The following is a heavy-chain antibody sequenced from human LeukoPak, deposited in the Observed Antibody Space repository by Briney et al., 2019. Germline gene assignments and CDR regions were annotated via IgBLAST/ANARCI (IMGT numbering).Heavy chain of an antibody. D-gene: IGHD1-7*01. CDR2: ISKDGCKT. J-gene: IGHJ3*02. CDR1: GFTFSDHV. V-gene: IGHV3-30*17. Sequence: PGRSLRLSCAASGFTFSDHVMHWVRQAPGMGLEWVAVISKDGCKTFYAGSVEGRFTFSRDNSENTLYLQMNYLKPEDTAVYYCAKDEGTIWNSKNDPFDIWGQGTMVTVSS. CDR3: AKDEGTIWNSKNDPFDI.